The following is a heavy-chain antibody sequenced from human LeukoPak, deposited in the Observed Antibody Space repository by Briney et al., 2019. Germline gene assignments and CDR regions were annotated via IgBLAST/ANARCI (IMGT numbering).Heavy chain of an antibody. CDR3: ANTRPVVETP. CDR2: ISGRGANT. CDR1: GFSFSNYA. D-gene: IGHD4-23*01. J-gene: IGHJ5*02. V-gene: IGHV3-23*01. Sequence: PGGSLRLSCAASGFSFSNYAMSWVRQAPGKGLEWVSAISGRGANTYYADSVKGRFTISRDNSKNTLYMQMNSLRAEDTAVYYCANTRPVVETPWGQGALVTVSS.